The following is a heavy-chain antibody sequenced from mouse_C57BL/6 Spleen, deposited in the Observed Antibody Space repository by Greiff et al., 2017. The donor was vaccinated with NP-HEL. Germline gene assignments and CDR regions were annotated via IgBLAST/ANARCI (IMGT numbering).Heavy chain of an antibody. CDR2: IDPANGNT. CDR1: GFNIKNTY. J-gene: IGHJ1*03. Sequence: EVKLQESVAELVRPGASVKLSCAASGFNIKNTYMHWVKQRPEQGLEWIGRIDPANGNTKYAPKFQGKATITADTSSNTAYLQLSSLTSEDTAIYYCARWITTVTVDWYFDVWGTGTTVTVSS. V-gene: IGHV14-3*01. D-gene: IGHD1-1*01. CDR3: ARWITTVTVDWYFDV.